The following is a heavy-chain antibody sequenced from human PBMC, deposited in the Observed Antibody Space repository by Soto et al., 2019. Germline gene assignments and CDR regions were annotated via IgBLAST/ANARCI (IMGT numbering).Heavy chain of an antibody. Sequence: QVQLVESGGGLVEPGGSLSLSCAASGFRFSDHYMTWIRQAPGKGLEWVSKISGGGTTIYYADSVKGRFTVSRDNAKNSLYLQMNSLRAEDTAVYYCASDPYYYASGFWGQGTLVTVSS. J-gene: IGHJ4*02. CDR1: GFRFSDHY. CDR2: ISGGGTTI. CDR3: ASDPYYYASGF. D-gene: IGHD3-10*01. V-gene: IGHV3-11*01.